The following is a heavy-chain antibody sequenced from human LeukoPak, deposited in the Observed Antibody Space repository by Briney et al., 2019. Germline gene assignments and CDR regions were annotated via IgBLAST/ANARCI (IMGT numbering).Heavy chain of an antibody. V-gene: IGHV3-20*01. J-gene: IGHJ6*02. Sequence: GGSLRLSCAASGFTFDDYGMSWVRQAPGKGLEWVSGINWNGGSTGYADSVKGRFTISRDNAKNSLYLQMNSLRAEDTALYHCARVLGYCTNGVCPYHYYGMDVWGQGTTVTVSS. D-gene: IGHD2-8*01. CDR2: INWNGGST. CDR3: ARVLGYCTNGVCPYHYYGMDV. CDR1: GFTFDDYG.